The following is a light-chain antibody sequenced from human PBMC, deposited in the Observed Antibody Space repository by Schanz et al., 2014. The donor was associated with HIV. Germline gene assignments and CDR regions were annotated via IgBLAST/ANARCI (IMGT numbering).Light chain of an antibody. Sequence: QSALTQPPSASGSPGQSVTISCTGTSSDVGGYNYVSWYQQHPGKAPKLMIYEVSKRPSGVPDRFSGSKSGNTASLTVSGLQPDDEADYYCQSYDTSLSVWVFGGGTKVTVL. CDR3: QSYDTSLSVWV. J-gene: IGLJ3*02. CDR2: EVS. V-gene: IGLV2-8*01. CDR1: SSDVGGYNY.